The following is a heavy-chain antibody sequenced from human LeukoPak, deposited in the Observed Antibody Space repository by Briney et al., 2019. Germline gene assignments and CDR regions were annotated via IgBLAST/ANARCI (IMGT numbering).Heavy chain of an antibody. D-gene: IGHD5-24*01. V-gene: IGHV3-7*03. CDR1: GFTFSHFW. CDR2: IKKTGSET. Sequence: PGGSLRLSCAASGFTFSHFWMSWVRQAPGKGLEWVAYIKKTGSETHYVDSVKGRFTISRDNAKNSLYLQMNSLRVEDTAVYYCAKEGRSLQTYWGQGTLVTVSS. CDR3: AKEGRSLQTY. J-gene: IGHJ4*02.